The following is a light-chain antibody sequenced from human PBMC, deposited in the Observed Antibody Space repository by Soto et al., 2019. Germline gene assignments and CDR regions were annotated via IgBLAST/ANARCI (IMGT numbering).Light chain of an antibody. CDR2: DAS. CDR1: QSVGKNY. J-gene: IGKJ4*01. Sequence: EIVLTQSPATLSLSPGERATLSCRASQSVGKNYLGWYQQKPGQAPRLLVYDASTRATGVPDRFSGSGSGTDFTLTISRLEPEDFALYYCQQYAYSPLTFGGGTKVEIK. V-gene: IGKV3-20*01. CDR3: QQYAYSPLT.